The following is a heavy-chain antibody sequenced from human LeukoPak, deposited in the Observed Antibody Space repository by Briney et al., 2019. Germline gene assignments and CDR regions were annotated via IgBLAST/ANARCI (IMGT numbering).Heavy chain of an antibody. D-gene: IGHD2-21*02. J-gene: IGHJ4*02. Sequence: ASVKVSCKASGYTFTSYYMHWVRQAPGQGLEWMGVINPSGGSTTYAQKFQGRVTMTRDTSTSAVYMEPSSLRSEDTAVYYCARENGGYSFDYWGQGTLVTVSS. CDR2: INPSGGST. CDR3: ARENGGYSFDY. V-gene: IGHV1-46*01. CDR1: GYTFTSYY.